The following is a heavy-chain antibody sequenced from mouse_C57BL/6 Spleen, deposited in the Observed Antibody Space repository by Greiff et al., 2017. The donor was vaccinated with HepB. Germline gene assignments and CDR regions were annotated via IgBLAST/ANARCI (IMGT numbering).Heavy chain of an antibody. Sequence: QVQLQQPGAELVKPGASVKLSCKASGYTFTSYWMHWVKQRPGQGLEWIGMIHPKSGSTNYNEKFKSKATLTVDKSSSTAYIQLSSLTSEDSAVYYCARRELITTVVAVYYAMDYWGQGTSVTVSS. CDR1: GYTFTSYW. D-gene: IGHD1-1*01. CDR2: IHPKSGST. V-gene: IGHV1-64*01. J-gene: IGHJ4*01. CDR3: ARRELITTVVAVYYAMDY.